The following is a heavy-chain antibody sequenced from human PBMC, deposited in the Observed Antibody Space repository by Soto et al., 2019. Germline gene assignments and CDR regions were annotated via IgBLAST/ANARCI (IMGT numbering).Heavy chain of an antibody. Sequence: ASVKVSCKVSGYTLTELSMHWVRQAPGKGLGWMGGFDPEDGETIYAQKFQGRVTMTEDTPTDTAYMELSSLRSENTAVYYWAKGRYYYATTGYFDSWGQGTLVTVSS. D-gene: IGHD3-22*01. V-gene: IGHV1-24*01. CDR2: FDPEDGET. CDR1: GYTLTELS. J-gene: IGHJ4*02. CDR3: AKGRYYYATTGYFDS.